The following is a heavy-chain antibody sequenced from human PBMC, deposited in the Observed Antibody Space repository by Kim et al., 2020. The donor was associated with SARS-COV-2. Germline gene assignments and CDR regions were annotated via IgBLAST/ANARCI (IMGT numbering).Heavy chain of an antibody. D-gene: IGHD2-21*01. CDR3: TRGIHLWLGLDV. CDR2: IGTSGVT. Sequence: GGSLRLSCAASGFTFGGHDMHWVRQVTGKGLEWVAAIGTSGVTFYAASVKGRFIISRENGENSLFLQMHSLRVGDTATYYCTRGIHLWLGLDVGGRRTMLTVSS. V-gene: IGHV3-13*04. CDR1: GFTFGGHD. J-gene: IGHJ6*01.